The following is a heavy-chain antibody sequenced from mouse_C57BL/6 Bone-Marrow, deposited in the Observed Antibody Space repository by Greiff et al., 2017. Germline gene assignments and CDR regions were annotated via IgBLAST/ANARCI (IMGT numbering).Heavy chain of an antibody. J-gene: IGHJ3*01. Sequence: QVQLQQSGAELARPGASVKLSCKASGYTFTSYGISWVKQRTGQGLEWIGEIYPRSGNTYYNEKFKGKATLTADKSSSTAYMELRSRTSEDSAVYFCASRRLFAYWGQGTLVTVSA. CDR3: ASRRLFAY. CDR2: IYPRSGNT. CDR1: GYTFTSYG. V-gene: IGHV1-81*01.